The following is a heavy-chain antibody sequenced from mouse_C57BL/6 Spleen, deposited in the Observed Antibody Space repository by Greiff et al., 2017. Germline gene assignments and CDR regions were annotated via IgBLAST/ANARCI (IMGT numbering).Heavy chain of an antibody. CDR2: IDPSDSET. Sequence: QVQLQQPGAELVRPGSSVKLSCKASGYTFTSYWMHWVKQRPIQGLEWIGNIDPSDSETHYNQKFKDKATLTVDKSSSTAYMQLSSLTSEDSAVYYCARWGGSSSYAMYYWGQGTSVTVSS. D-gene: IGHD1-1*01. CDR1: GYTFTSYW. CDR3: ARWGGSSSYAMYY. J-gene: IGHJ4*01. V-gene: IGHV1-52*01.